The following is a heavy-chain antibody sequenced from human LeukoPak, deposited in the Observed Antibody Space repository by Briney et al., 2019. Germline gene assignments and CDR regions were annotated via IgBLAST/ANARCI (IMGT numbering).Heavy chain of an antibody. V-gene: IGHV3-15*01. CDR3: TTDTHCSTIGCRGPNYYYGLDV. Sequence: GGSLRLSCAASGFTVSSNYMSWVRQAPGKGLEWVGRIKRKNDGGTTDFAAPVKGRFTISRDDSKNTVYLEMNSLKTEDTAVYYCTTDTHCSTIGCRGPNYYYGLDVWGQGTTVTVSS. CDR2: IKRKNDGGTT. CDR1: GFTVSSNY. J-gene: IGHJ6*02. D-gene: IGHD2-2*01.